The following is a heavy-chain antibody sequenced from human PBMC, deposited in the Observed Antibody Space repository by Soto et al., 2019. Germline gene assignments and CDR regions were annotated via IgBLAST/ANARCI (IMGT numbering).Heavy chain of an antibody. D-gene: IGHD4-17*01. CDR1: GGSISSYY. Sequence: SETLSLTCTVSGGSISSYYWSWIRQPPGKGLEWIGYIYYSGSTNYNPSLKSRVTISVDTSKNQFSLKLSSVTAADTAVYYCARERSDYGDSVPSSHYYYYYMDVWGKGTTVTVSS. V-gene: IGHV4-59*01. CDR3: ARERSDYGDSVPSSHYYYYYMDV. J-gene: IGHJ6*03. CDR2: IYYSGST.